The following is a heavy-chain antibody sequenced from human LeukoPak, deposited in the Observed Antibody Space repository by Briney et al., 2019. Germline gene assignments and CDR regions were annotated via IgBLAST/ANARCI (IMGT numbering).Heavy chain of an antibody. CDR3: ARAQTMFWEFDGFDI. CDR1: GFTFSSYS. CDR2: MTSSNTI. J-gene: IGHJ3*02. V-gene: IGHV3-69-1*01. Sequence: NPGGSLRLSCAASGFTFSSYSMNWVRQAPGKGLEWVATMTSSNTIYYADSVKGRFTISRDNAENSVYLQMNSLRDEDTAVYSCARAQTMFWEFDGFDIWGRGTKVSVSS. D-gene: IGHD3-10*02.